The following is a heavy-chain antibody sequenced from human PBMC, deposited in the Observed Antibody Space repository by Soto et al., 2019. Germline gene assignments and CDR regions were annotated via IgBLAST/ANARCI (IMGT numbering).Heavy chain of an antibody. CDR1: GGSISSGDYY. CDR2: IYYSGST. D-gene: IGHD3-22*01. V-gene: IGHV4-30-4*01. CDR3: ARTTSPAPFYDASADYER. Sequence: PSETLSLTCTVSGGSISSGDYYWSWIRQPPGKGLEWIGYIYYSGSTYYNPSLKSRLTISVDPSKNQFSLKLSSVTAADTAVYYCARTTSPAPFYDASADYERWGQGTLVTVSS. J-gene: IGHJ4*02.